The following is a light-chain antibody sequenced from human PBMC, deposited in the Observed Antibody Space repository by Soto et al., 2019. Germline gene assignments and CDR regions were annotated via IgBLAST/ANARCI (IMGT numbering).Light chain of an antibody. CDR2: EDS. Sequence: QSALTQPASVSGSPGQSITISCTGTSSDVGSGNLVSWYQQHPGKAPKLLIYEDSKRPSGVSNRFSGSKSGNTASLTISGLQAEDEADYYCCSYAGSSSHLVFGGGTKLTVL. J-gene: IGLJ3*02. V-gene: IGLV2-23*01. CDR3: CSYAGSSSHLV. CDR1: SSDVGSGNL.